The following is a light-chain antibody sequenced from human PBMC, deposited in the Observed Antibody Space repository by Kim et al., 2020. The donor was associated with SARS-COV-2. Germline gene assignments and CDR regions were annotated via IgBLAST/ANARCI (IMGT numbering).Light chain of an antibody. J-gene: IGLJ3*02. CDR2: QDS. CDR1: KLGDKY. Sequence: SYELTQPPSVSVSPGQTASITCSGDKLGDKYACWYQQKPGQSPVLVIYQDSKRPSGIPERFSGSTSGNTATLTIRGTQAMDEADYYCQAWDSRTWVFGGG. V-gene: IGLV3-1*01. CDR3: QAWDSRTWV.